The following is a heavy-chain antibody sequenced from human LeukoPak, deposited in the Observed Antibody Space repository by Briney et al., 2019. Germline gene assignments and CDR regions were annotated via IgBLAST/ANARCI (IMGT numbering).Heavy chain of an antibody. D-gene: IGHD2-21*02. Sequence: SETLSLTCTVSGGSISSYYWSWIRQPAGKGLEWIGRIYTSGSTNYNPSLKSRVTISVDTSKSQFSLKLSSVTAADTAVYYCARSYCGGDCYRQDYYYMDVWGKGTTVTISS. J-gene: IGHJ6*03. CDR1: GGSISSYY. V-gene: IGHV4-4*07. CDR2: IYTSGST. CDR3: ARSYCGGDCYRQDYYYMDV.